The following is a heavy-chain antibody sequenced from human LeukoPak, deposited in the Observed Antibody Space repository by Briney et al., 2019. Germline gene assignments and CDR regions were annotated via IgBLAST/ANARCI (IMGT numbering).Heavy chain of an antibody. D-gene: IGHD3-16*01. CDR3: ATYTHWVAGDV. V-gene: IGHV3-7*01. CDR1: GFTFSDSW. Sequence: GGSLRLSCAASGFTFSDSWMSWVRQAPGKGLQWVANMNQDGSAKGYVDSVKGRFTISRDNARNSLYLQMSSLRPEDTAVYYCATYTHWVAGDVWGQGTTVTVSS. J-gene: IGHJ6*02. CDR2: MNQDGSAK.